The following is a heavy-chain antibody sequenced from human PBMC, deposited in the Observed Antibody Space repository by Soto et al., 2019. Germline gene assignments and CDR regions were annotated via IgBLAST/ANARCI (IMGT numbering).Heavy chain of an antibody. CDR2: IYYSGST. Sequence: QVQLQESGPGLVKPSETLSLTCTVSGGSISSYYWSWIRQPPGKGLEWIGYIYYSGSTNYNPSLKSRVTISVDTSKNQFSLKLSSVTAADTAVYYCARGGSWAAIHLYWYFDLWGRGTLVTVSS. D-gene: IGHD2-21*02. CDR1: GGSISSYY. CDR3: ARGGSWAAIHLYWYFDL. V-gene: IGHV4-59*01. J-gene: IGHJ2*01.